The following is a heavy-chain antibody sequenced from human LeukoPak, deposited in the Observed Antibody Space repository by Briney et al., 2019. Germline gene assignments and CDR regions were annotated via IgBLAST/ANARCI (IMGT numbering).Heavy chain of an antibody. J-gene: IGHJ4*02. V-gene: IGHV3-64D*06. CDR3: VKSHSSGWDY. Sequence: GGSLRLSCSASGFIFSSYAMYWVRQAPGKGLEYVSSISNNGGSTYYADSVKGRFTISRDNSKNTLYLQMSSLRAEDTAVYYCVKSHSSGWDYWGQGTLVTVSS. CDR1: GFIFSSYA. CDR2: ISNNGGST. D-gene: IGHD6-25*01.